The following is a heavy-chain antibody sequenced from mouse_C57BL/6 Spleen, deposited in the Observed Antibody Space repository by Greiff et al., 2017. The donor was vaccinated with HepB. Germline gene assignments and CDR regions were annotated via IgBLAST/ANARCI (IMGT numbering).Heavy chain of an antibody. CDR3: ARRDSYYWYFDV. CDR1: GFTFSDYG. CDR2: ISSGSSTI. Sequence: EVKLMESGGGLVKPGGSLKLSCAASGFTFSDYGMHWVRQAPEKGLEWVAYISSGSSTIYYADTVKGRFTISRDNAKNTLFLQMTSLRSEDTAMYYCARRDSYYWYFDVWGTGTTVTVSS. D-gene: IGHD3-3*01. V-gene: IGHV5-17*01. J-gene: IGHJ1*03.